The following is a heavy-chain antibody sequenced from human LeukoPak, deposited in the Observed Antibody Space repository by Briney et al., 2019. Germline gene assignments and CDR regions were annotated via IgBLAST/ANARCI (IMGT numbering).Heavy chain of an antibody. D-gene: IGHD6-6*01. Sequence: SETLSLTCTVSGGSVTSYYWTYIRQPAGKGLEWIGRIHTSGSTNYNPSLKSRVTMSVDTSKNQFSLNLSSVTAADTAMYYCAREFSGTSIAARVFDSWGQGTLVTVSS. CDR3: AREFSGTSIAARVFDS. CDR2: IHTSGST. J-gene: IGHJ4*02. CDR1: GGSVTSYY. V-gene: IGHV4-4*07.